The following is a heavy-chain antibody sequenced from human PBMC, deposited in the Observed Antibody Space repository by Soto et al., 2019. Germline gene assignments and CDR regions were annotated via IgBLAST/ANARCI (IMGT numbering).Heavy chain of an antibody. CDR1: GFSFSNYW. CDR2: LNSDGSSD. Sequence: EVQLVESGGGLVQPGGCLRLSCAASGFSFSNYWMQWVRQAPGKGVVWVSRLNSDGSSDYYADSVKGRFTISRDNAKNTLYLKINSLGAEDTAVYYCASRLDLPGNIDYWGHGTLVNV. D-gene: IGHD2-2*03. CDR3: ASRLDLPGNIDY. V-gene: IGHV3-74*01. J-gene: IGHJ4*01.